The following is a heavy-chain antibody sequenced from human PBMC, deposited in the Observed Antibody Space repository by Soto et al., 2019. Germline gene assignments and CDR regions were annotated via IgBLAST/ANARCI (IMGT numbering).Heavy chain of an antibody. CDR1: GFTLSSHV. J-gene: IGHJ3*01. D-gene: IGHD3-10*01. V-gene: IGHV3-23*01. CDR3: AKLARRVIIV. CDR2: VSLSDDIT. Sequence: EVQLLESGGGPIQPGGSLRLSCAASGFTLSSHVMSWVRQAPGKGLQWVSSVSLSDDITDHADSVKGRFTISRDNSKNTLYLQMSNLSAEDTAIYYCAKLARRVIIVWGQGTMVTVSS.